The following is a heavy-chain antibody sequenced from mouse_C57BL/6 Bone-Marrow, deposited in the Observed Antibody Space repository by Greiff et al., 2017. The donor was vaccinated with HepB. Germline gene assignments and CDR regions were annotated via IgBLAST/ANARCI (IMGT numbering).Heavy chain of an antibody. CDR1: GYTFTSYW. D-gene: IGHD1-1*01. J-gene: IGHJ4*01. V-gene: IGHV1-53*01. CDR2: INPSNGGT. CDR3: ARSHYYYGNGYYAMDY. Sequence: QVQLQQPGTELVKPGASVKLSCKASGYTFTSYWMHWVKQRPGQGLEWIGNINPSNGGTNYNEKFKSKATLTVDKSSSTAYMQLSSLTSEDSAVYYCARSHYYYGNGYYAMDYWGQGTSVTVSS.